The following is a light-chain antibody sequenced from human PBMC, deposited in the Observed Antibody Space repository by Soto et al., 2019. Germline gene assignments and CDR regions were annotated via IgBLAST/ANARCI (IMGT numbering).Light chain of an antibody. CDR1: QSVSSY. Sequence: EIVLTQSPATLSLSPGERATLSCRASQSVSSYLAWYQQKPGQAPRLLIYDASNRATGIPARFSGSGSGTDFAITISRLEPEDFAVYYCQQRSNWPRWTFGQGTKVEIK. CDR3: QQRSNWPRWT. J-gene: IGKJ1*01. V-gene: IGKV3-11*01. CDR2: DAS.